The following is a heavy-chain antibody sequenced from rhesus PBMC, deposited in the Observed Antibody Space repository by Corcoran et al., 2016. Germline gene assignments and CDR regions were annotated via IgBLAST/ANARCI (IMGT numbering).Heavy chain of an antibody. CDR3: ARERCSGSGCYPYYFDY. Sequence: QVHLQESGPGLVKPSATLSLTCAVSVGSISSTSWTWIRHPPGTVLAWIGRISGSGGSTDYNPSLKSRVTISTDTSKNQFSLKLSSVTAADTAVYYCARERCSGSGCYPYYFDYWGQGVLVTVSS. CDR2: ISGSGGST. J-gene: IGHJ4*01. CDR1: VGSISSTS. D-gene: IGHD2-21*01. V-gene: IGHV4-160*01.